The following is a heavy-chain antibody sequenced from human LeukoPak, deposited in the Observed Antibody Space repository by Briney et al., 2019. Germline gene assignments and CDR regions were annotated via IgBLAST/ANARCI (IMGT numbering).Heavy chain of an antibody. V-gene: IGHV1-24*01. CDR2: FDPEDGET. Sequence: ASVKVSCKVSGYTLTELSMHWVRQAPGKGREGMGGFDPEDGETIYAQKFQGRVTMTEDTSTETAYMELSSVRYEDKDVYYCAKARVRYRRSFDRWGQGTLVTVSS. D-gene: IGHD1-1*01. CDR1: GYTLTELS. J-gene: IGHJ5*02. CDR3: AKARVRYRRSFDR.